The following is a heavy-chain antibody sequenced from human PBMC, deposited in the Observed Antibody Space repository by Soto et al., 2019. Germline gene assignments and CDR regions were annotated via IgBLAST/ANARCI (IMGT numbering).Heavy chain of an antibody. J-gene: IGHJ4*02. V-gene: IGHV1-2*02. Sequence: ASVKVSCKASGYTFTEYNLHWVRQAPGQGLEWMGSINPRNGDTDFAQKFQPRVTMTRDTSITTAYMEVFRLTSHDTAVYYCARHSFTSGSDYFDSWGQGTLVPVSS. CDR3: ARHSFTSGSDYFDS. CDR1: GYTFTEYN. D-gene: IGHD1-26*01. CDR2: INPRNGDT.